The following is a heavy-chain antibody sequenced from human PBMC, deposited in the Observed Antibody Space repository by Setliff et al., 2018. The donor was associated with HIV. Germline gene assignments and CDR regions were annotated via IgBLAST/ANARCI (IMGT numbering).Heavy chain of an antibody. CDR2: INVGNGNT. D-gene: IGHD6-19*01. Sequence: ASVKVSCKASGYTFLNYGISWVRQTPGRGLEWMAWINVGNGNTKTARKFQGRVALTTDTSTSTAHMELRNLRSDDTAVYYCARDSGMAVVGTWRKLDPWGQGTLVTVSS. CDR3: ARDSGMAVVGTWRKLDP. V-gene: IGHV1-18*01. CDR1: GYTFLNYG. J-gene: IGHJ5*02.